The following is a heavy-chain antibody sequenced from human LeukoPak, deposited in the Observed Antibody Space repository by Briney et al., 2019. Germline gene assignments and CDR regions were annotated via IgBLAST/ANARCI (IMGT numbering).Heavy chain of an antibody. Sequence: GGSLRLSCAASGFTFSSYGMHWVRQAPGKGLEWVSAISGNGGNTYYADSVKGRFTISRDNSKNTLYLQMSSLRAEDTAVFYCAKSPGGYYDSSGYHFDNWGQGTLVTVSS. J-gene: IGHJ4*02. CDR3: AKSPGGYYDSSGYHFDN. CDR2: ISGNGGNT. D-gene: IGHD3-22*01. V-gene: IGHV3-23*01. CDR1: GFTFSSYG.